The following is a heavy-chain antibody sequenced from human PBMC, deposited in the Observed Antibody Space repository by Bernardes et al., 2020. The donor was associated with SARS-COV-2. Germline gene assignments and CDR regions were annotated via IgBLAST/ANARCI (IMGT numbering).Heavy chain of an antibody. D-gene: IGHD3-22*01. Sequence: SVKVSCKASGFTFTSSAVQWVRQARGQRLEWIGWIVVGSGNTNYAQKFQERVTITRDMSTSTAYMELSSLRSEDTAVYYCTDSSGYYPEGAFDIWGQGTMVTVSS. V-gene: IGHV1-58*01. CDR1: GFTFTSSA. J-gene: IGHJ3*02. CDR3: TDSSGYYPEGAFDI. CDR2: IVVGSGNT.